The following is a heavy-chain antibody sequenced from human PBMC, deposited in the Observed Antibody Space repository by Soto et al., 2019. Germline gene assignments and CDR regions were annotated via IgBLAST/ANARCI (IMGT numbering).Heavy chain of an antibody. CDR2: ISGSGGST. CDR3: AKVTGSGSYYSSDKWLDY. Sequence: GGSLRLSCAASGFTFSSYAMSWVRQAPGKGLEWVSAISGSGGSTYYADSVKGRFTISRDNSKNTLYLQMNSLRAEDTAVYYCAKVTGSGSYYSSDKWLDYWGQGTLVTVSS. CDR1: GFTFSSYA. J-gene: IGHJ4*02. V-gene: IGHV3-23*01. D-gene: IGHD3-10*01.